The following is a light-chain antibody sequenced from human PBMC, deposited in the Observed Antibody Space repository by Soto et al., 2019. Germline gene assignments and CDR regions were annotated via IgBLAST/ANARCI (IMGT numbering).Light chain of an antibody. J-gene: IGKJ1*01. CDR1: QSVSSNY. CDR2: GAS. V-gene: IGKV3-20*01. Sequence: EIVVTQSPGTLSLSPGERATLSCSASQSVSSNYLAWYQQKPGQTPRLLIYGASSRATGIPDRFSGSVSGPDLNLTLSRLEPEDFAVFYCQQYCSAPWPLGQGTQVEIK. CDR3: QQYCSAPWP.